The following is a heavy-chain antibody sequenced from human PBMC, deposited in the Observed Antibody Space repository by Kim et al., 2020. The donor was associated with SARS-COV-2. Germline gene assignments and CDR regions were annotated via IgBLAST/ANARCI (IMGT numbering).Heavy chain of an antibody. CDR3: VRGGGSGWQTPDY. V-gene: IGHV7-4-1*02. J-gene: IGHJ4*02. Sequence: ASVKVSCKASGYTFTNYAMNWVRQAPGQGLEWMGWINTNTGNPTYAQGFTGRFVFSLDTSVSTAYLQISSLKAADTAVYYCVRGGGSGWQTPDYWGQGTLVTASS. CDR2: INTNTGNP. D-gene: IGHD6-19*01. CDR1: GYTFTNYA.